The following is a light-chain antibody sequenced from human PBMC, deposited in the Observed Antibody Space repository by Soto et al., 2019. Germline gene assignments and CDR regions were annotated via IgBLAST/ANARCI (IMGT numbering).Light chain of an antibody. V-gene: IGKV3-11*01. CDR2: DAS. J-gene: IGKJ4*01. Sequence: EIVLTQSPATLSLSPGERATLSCRASQSVRSYLAWYQQKPGQAPRLLIYDASNRATGIPARFSGSGSGTDFTLIISSLEPEDFAVYYCQQRSNWPRVTFGGGTKVEIK. CDR1: QSVRSY. CDR3: QQRSNWPRVT.